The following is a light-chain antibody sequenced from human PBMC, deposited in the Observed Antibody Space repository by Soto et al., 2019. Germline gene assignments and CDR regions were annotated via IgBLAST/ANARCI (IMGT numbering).Light chain of an antibody. Sequence: QSALTQPPPASGSPGQSVTISCTGTSSDVGDYKFVSWYQQHPGKAPKLLIYEVSRRPSGVPDRFSGSKSGNTASLTVSGLQAEDEADYYCSSYAGNNNVVFGGGTQLTVL. CDR1: SSDVGDYKF. CDR3: SSYAGNNNVV. CDR2: EVS. V-gene: IGLV2-8*01. J-gene: IGLJ2*01.